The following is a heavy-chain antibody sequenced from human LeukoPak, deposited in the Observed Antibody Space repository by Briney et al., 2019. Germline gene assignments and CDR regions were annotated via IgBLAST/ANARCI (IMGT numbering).Heavy chain of an antibody. CDR1: GFTFSSYA. CDR3: ARPLAARNYYMDV. Sequence: PGGSLRLSCAASGFTFSSYAMHWVRQAPGKGLEWVAVISYDGSNKYYADSVKGRFTISRDNSKNTLYLQMNSLRAEDTAVYYCARPLAARNYYMDVWGKGTTVTVSS. V-gene: IGHV3-30-3*01. D-gene: IGHD6-6*01. CDR2: ISYDGSNK. J-gene: IGHJ6*03.